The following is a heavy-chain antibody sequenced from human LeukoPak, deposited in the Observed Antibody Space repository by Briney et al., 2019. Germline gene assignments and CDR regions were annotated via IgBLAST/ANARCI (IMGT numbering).Heavy chain of an antibody. Sequence: PSETLSLTCTVSGGSISSYYWSWIRQPPGKGLEWIGYIYYSGSTNYNPSLKSRVTISVDTSKNQFSLKLSSVTAADTAVYYCARGRPTTSIAAAGVNWFDPWGQGTLVTVSS. V-gene: IGHV4-59*01. CDR2: IYYSGST. J-gene: IGHJ5*02. CDR1: GGSISSYY. CDR3: ARGRPTTSIAAAGVNWFDP. D-gene: IGHD6-13*01.